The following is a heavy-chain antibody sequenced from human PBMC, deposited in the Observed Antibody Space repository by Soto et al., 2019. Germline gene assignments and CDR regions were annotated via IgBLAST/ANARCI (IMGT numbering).Heavy chain of an antibody. CDR1: GYRVTRYW. D-gene: IGHD2-2*01. Sequence: YSLNLSYKTSGYRVTRYWIVWVRQMPGKGIEWMVNSYPYDSDTRYSPSFQGQVTISADTSITTAYLQSSGLRAPDTPMCFCWGYGVGSTCWCLYNWGK. V-gene: IGHV5-51*01. J-gene: IGHJ6*03. CDR3: WGYGVGSTCWCLYN. CDR2: SYPYDSDT.